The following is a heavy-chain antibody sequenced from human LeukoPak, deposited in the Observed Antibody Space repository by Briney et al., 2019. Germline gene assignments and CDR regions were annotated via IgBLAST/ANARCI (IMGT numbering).Heavy chain of an antibody. J-gene: IGHJ5*02. CDR2: IRSKANSYAT. Sequence: GGSLRLSCAASGFTFSGSAMHWVRQASGKGLESVGRIRSKANSYATAYAASVKGRFTISRDNAKNSLYLQMNSLRAEDTALYYCARCRTGTTNWFDPWGQGTLVTVSS. CDR3: ARCRTGTTNWFDP. V-gene: IGHV3-73*01. D-gene: IGHD1-7*01. CDR1: GFTFSGSA.